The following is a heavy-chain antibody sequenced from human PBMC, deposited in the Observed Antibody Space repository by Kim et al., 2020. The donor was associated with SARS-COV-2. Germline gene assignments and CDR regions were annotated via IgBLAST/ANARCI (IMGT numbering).Heavy chain of an antibody. J-gene: IGHJ4*02. CDR2: VHDSGST. CDR3: AYNVGVTPDYYFDS. Sequence: SETLSLTCTVSGVSISSKNYYWGWIRQSTGKELEGIGSVHDSGSTYYNPSLKSRVFMLGDTSKNQISLNLKSVTAADTAVYFCAYNVGVTPDYYFDSWGRGALVPVSS. D-gene: IGHD1-26*01. V-gene: IGHV4-39*07. CDR1: GVSISSKNYY.